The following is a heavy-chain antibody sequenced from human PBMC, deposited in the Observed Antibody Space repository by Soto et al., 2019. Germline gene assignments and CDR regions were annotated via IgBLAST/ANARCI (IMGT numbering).Heavy chain of an antibody. CDR2: ISSSSSTI. J-gene: IGHJ6*03. V-gene: IGHV3-48*01. D-gene: IGHD2-15*01. CDR3: ARNYCSGGSCYHYYYYMDV. CDR1: GFTFSRYI. Sequence: GGSLRLSCAASGFTFSRYIMNWVRQAPGKGLEWVSYISSSSSTIYYADSVKGRFTISRDNAKNSLYLRMNSLRAEDTAVYYCARNYCSGGSCYHYYYYMDVWGKGTTVTVSS.